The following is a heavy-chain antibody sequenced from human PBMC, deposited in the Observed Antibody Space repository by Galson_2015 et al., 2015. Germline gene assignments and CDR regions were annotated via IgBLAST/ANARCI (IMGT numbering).Heavy chain of an antibody. V-gene: IGHV3-74*01. J-gene: IGHJ4*02. CDR2: INSDGSST. CDR1: GFTFSSYW. Sequence: SLRLSCAASGFTFSSYWMHWVRHAPGKGLVWVSRINSDGSSTSYADSVKGRFTISRDNAKNTLYLQMNSLRAEDTAVYYCARGPRYCSGGSCYFSYWGQGTLVTVSS. CDR3: ARGPRYCSGGSCYFSY. D-gene: IGHD2-15*01.